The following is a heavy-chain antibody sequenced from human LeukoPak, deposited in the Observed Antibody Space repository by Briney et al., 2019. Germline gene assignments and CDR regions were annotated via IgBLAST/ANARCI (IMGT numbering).Heavy chain of an antibody. CDR3: AKESWQQLFDFDY. J-gene: IGHJ4*02. CDR2: ISYDGSNK. CDR1: GFTFSSYG. Sequence: PGRSLRLSCAASGFTFSSYGMHWVRQAPGKGLEWVAVISYDGSNKYYADSVKGRFTISRDNSKNTLYLQMNSLRAEDTAVYYCAKESWQQLFDFDYWGQGTLVTVSS. V-gene: IGHV3-30*18. D-gene: IGHD6-13*01.